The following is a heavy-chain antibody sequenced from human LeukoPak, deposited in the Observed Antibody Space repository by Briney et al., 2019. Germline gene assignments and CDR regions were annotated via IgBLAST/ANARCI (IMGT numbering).Heavy chain of an antibody. CDR1: GASFNSYY. CDR3: ARGGGYSYGY. Sequence: SETLSLTCTVSGASFNSYYWSWLRQPAGKGLEWIGRIHTSGSTDYSPSLQSRVTISIDTSQKQFSLKLSSVTAADTAVYYCARGGGYSYGYWGQGTLVTVSS. CDR2: IHTSGST. V-gene: IGHV4-4*07. D-gene: IGHD5-18*01. J-gene: IGHJ4*02.